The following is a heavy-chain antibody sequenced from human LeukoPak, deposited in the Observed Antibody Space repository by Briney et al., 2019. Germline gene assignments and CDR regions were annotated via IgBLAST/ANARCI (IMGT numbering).Heavy chain of an antibody. CDR1: GGSISSSSYY. Sequence: PSETLSLTCTVSGGSISSSSYYWGWIRQPPGKGLEWIGSIYYSGSTYYNPSLKSRVTISVDTSKNQFSLKLSSVTAADTAVYYCAFFDWLFPIDYWGQGTLVTVSS. J-gene: IGHJ4*02. CDR3: AFFDWLFPIDY. CDR2: IYYSGST. V-gene: IGHV4-39*01. D-gene: IGHD3-9*01.